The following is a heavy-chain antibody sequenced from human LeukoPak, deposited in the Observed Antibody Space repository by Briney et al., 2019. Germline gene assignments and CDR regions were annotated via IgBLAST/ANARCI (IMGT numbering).Heavy chain of an antibody. CDR3: ARDLYDSSGGFDY. D-gene: IGHD3-22*01. Sequence: SVKVSCKASGGTFSSYAISWVRQAPGQGLEWMGGIIPIFGTANYAQKFQGRVTITTDESTSTAYMELSSLRSEDTPVYYCARDLYDSSGGFDYWGQGTLVTVSS. CDR1: GGTFSSYA. CDR2: IIPIFGTA. V-gene: IGHV1-69*05. J-gene: IGHJ4*02.